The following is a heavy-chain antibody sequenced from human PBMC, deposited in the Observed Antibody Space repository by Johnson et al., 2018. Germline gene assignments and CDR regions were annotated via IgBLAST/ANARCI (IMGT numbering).Heavy chain of an antibody. V-gene: IGHV3-43*01. J-gene: IGHJ3*01. CDR1: GFTFEDYT. CDR2: ISWDAGNA. D-gene: IGHD3-16*01. Sequence: EVQLVESGGVVVQPGGSLRISCAASGFTFEDYTMHWVRQVPGKGLEWVSLISWDAGNAHYADSLKDRFTISRDNDRNSLSLQMSSLRSEDSGIYYCTKDMLRFSRFYDAFDVWGQGTVVTVSP. CDR3: TKDMLRFSRFYDAFDV.